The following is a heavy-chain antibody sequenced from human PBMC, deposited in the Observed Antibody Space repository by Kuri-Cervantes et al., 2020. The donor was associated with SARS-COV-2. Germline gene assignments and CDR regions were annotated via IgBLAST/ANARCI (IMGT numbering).Heavy chain of an antibody. CDR2: ISGDGGST. CDR1: GFTFSSYS. D-gene: IGHD3-10*01. CDR3: ARSDRVRELFSRMRYYYYYFMGV. Sequence: GGSLRLSCAASGFTFSSYSMNWVRQAPGKGLEWVSGISGDGGSTYYADSVKGRFTVSRDNPTKTLYLQMNSLRAEDTAVYYCARSDRVRELFSRMRYYYYYFMGVWGNGTTVTVSS. V-gene: IGHV3-23*01. J-gene: IGHJ6*03.